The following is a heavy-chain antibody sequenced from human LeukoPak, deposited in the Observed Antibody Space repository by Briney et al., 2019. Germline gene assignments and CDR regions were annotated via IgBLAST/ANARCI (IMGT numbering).Heavy chain of an antibody. J-gene: IGHJ4*02. CDR3: TTALRTYSTSDY. CDR2: IKSKTNSGTT. Sequence: GGSLRLSXAASGFTFCNAWMSWVRQPPGKGLEWVGRIKSKTNSGTTDYAAPVKGRFTISRDDSKNTLYLQMNSLKTEDTAVYYCTTALRTYSTSDYWGQGTLVTVSS. V-gene: IGHV3-15*01. CDR1: GFTFCNAW. D-gene: IGHD2-8*01.